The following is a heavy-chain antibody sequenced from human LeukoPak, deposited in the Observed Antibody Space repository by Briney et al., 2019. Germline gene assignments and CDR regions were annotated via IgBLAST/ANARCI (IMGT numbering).Heavy chain of an antibody. CDR3: ARVKVGITYWFDP. J-gene: IGHJ5*02. CDR2: IYIGGST. D-gene: IGHD1-26*01. V-gene: IGHV3-66*01. Sequence: GRSLRLSCAASGFTVIYNFMRSVRQAPGKGLEWVSVIYIGGSTYYADSVKGRFTISRDNSKNTVYSQMNSVRVEDTAVYYCARVKVGITYWFDPWGQGTLVTVSS. CDR1: GFTVIYNF.